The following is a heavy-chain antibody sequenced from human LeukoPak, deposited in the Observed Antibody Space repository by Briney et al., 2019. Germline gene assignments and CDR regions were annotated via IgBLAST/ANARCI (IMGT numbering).Heavy chain of an antibody. Sequence: ASVKVSCKASGYTFTSYDINWVRQAPGQGLEWMGWISPNSGNTDYAQKFQGRVTMTRDTPKSTAYMELSSLRSEDTGVYYGARGGVYCSGGSCYDYWGQGTLVTVCS. D-gene: IGHD2-15*01. V-gene: IGHV1-8*02. J-gene: IGHJ4*02. CDR1: GYTFTSYD. CDR2: ISPNSGNT. CDR3: ARGGVYCSGGSCYDY.